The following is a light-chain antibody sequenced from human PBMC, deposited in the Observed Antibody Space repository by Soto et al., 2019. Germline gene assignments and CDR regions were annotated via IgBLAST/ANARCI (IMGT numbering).Light chain of an antibody. Sequence: DIQMTQSPSSLSASVGDRVTITCRASQSIGDNLNWYQQKPGTSPNLLIYAASSLQSGVPSRFIRSGSGTDFTLTISNLQPEDFVSYFFQQSFNTPPTFGGGTKVEIK. CDR1: QSIGDN. CDR2: AAS. J-gene: IGKJ4*01. V-gene: IGKV1-39*01. CDR3: QQSFNTPPT.